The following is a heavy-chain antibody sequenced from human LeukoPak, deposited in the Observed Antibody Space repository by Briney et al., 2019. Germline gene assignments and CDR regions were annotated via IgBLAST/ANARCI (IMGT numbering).Heavy chain of an antibody. J-gene: IGHJ4*02. D-gene: IGHD2-2*01. V-gene: IGHV1-69*13. Sequence: ASVKVSCKAFGGTFSSYVISWVRQAPGQGLEWMGGIIPIFGTANYAQKFQGRVTITADESTSTAYMELSSLRSEDTAVYYCARGGGVCSSTSCYGSSFDYWGQGTLVTVSS. CDR1: GGTFSSYV. CDR2: IIPIFGTA. CDR3: ARGGGVCSSTSCYGSSFDY.